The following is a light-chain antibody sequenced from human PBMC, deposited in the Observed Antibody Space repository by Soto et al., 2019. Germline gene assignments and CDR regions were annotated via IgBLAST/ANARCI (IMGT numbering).Light chain of an antibody. CDR2: DAS. V-gene: IGKV1-5*01. CDR3: QQYNSYWT. Sequence: IHMTHSPSTLSASVLDRVSITFRASQSISSWLAWYQQKPGKAPKLLIYDASSLESGVPSRFSGSGSGTEFTLTISSLQPDDFATYYCQQYNSYWTFGQGTKVDI. J-gene: IGKJ1*01. CDR1: QSISSW.